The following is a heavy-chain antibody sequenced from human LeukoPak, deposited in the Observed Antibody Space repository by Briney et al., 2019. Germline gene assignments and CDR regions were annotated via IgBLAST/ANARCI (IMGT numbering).Heavy chain of an antibody. Sequence: GASVKVSCKASGYTFTSYDINWVRQATGQGLEWMGWMNPNSGGTNYAQKFQGRVTMTRDTSISTAYMELSRLRSDDTAVYYCARMLLTGWYIDYWGQGTLVTVSS. V-gene: IGHV1-2*02. CDR3: ARMLLTGWYIDY. D-gene: IGHD2-8*01. CDR2: MNPNSGGT. J-gene: IGHJ4*02. CDR1: GYTFTSYD.